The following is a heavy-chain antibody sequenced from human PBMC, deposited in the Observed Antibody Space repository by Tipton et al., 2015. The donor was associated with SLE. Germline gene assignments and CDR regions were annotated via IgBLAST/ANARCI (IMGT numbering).Heavy chain of an antibody. CDR1: GFTFSHYV. D-gene: IGHD2-21*01. CDR3: TTNIVVVIAHSLLDV. J-gene: IGHJ6*02. Sequence: SLRLSCAASGFTFSHYVMHWVRQAPGKGLEWVALIRNDENNKQDADSVKGRFTISRDNSKNTLYLEMNSLKTEDTAVSYCTTNIVVVIAHSLLDVWGQGTTVTVSS. V-gene: IGHV3-30*02. CDR2: IRNDENNK.